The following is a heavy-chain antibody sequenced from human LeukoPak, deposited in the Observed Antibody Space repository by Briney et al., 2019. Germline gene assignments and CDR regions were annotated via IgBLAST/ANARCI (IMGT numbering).Heavy chain of an antibody. V-gene: IGHV3-53*01. CDR3: ARDSKGYSSSWYADV. Sequence: GGSLRLSCAASGFTVSSNYMSSVRQAPGKGLEWVSVIYSGGSTYYADSVKGRFTISRDNSKNTLYLQMNSLRAEDTAVYYCARDSKGYSSSWYADVWGQGTTVTVSS. CDR2: IYSGGST. CDR1: GFTVSSNY. D-gene: IGHD6-13*01. J-gene: IGHJ6*02.